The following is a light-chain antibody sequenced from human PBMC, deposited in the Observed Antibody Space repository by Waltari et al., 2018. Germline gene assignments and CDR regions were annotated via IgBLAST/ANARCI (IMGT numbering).Light chain of an antibody. J-gene: IGLJ3*02. CDR2: DVS. CDR3: SSYTSARTWV. V-gene: IGLV2-14*03. Sequence: QSALPQPASVSGSPGQSITISCTGTSSHVGGYKYVSWHQQHPGKAPKLIIYDVSNRPSGVSNRFSGSKSGNTASLTISGLQAEDEAEYFCSSYTSARTWVFGGGTKLTVL. CDR1: SSHVGGYKY.